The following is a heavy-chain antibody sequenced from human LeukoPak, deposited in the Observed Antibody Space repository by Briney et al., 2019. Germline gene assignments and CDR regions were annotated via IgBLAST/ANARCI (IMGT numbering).Heavy chain of an antibody. D-gene: IGHD3-10*01. V-gene: IGHV4-59*01. CDR1: GGSISSYY. CDR3: ARGAYGSGSYYFDP. J-gene: IGHJ5*02. Sequence: SETLSLTCTVSGGSISSYYWSWIRQPPGKGLEWIGYIYYSGSTNYNPSLKSRVTISVDTSKNQFSLKLSSVTAADTAVYYCARGAYGSGSYYFDPWGQGTLVTVSS. CDR2: IYYSGST.